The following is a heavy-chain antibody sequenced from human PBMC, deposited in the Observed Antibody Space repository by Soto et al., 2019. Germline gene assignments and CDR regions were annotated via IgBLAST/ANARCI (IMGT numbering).Heavy chain of an antibody. J-gene: IGHJ1*01. Sequence: GGSLRLSCAASGFTVSSNYMSWVRQTPGKGLEWVSVIYSGGSTYYADSVKGRFTISRHNSKNTLYLQMNSLRAEDTAVYYCARLYCSGGSCYGGEYFQHWGQGTLVTVSS. CDR3: ARLYCSGGSCYGGEYFQH. V-gene: IGHV3-53*04. D-gene: IGHD2-15*01. CDR1: GFTVSSNY. CDR2: IYSGGST.